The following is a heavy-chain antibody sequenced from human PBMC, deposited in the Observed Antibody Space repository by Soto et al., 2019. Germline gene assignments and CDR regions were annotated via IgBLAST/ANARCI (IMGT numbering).Heavy chain of an antibody. CDR2: ISYDGSNK. D-gene: IGHD6-19*01. CDR3: ATLAVAGEGSDY. V-gene: IGHV3-30-3*01. J-gene: IGHJ4*02. Sequence: QVQLVESGGGVVQPGRSLRLSCAASGFTFRIYAIHWVRQAPGKGLEWVAVISYDGSNKYYADSVKGRFTISRDNSKNTLYLQTNSLRAEDTAVYYCATLAVAGEGSDYWGQGTLVTVSS. CDR1: GFTFRIYA.